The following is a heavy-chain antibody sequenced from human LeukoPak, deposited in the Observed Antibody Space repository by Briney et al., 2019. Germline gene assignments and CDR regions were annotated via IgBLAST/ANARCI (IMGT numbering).Heavy chain of an antibody. D-gene: IGHD5-18*01. V-gene: IGHV4-34*01. CDR3: ARERGYSYGYSWGY. J-gene: IGHJ4*02. CDR2: INHSGST. CDR1: GGSFSGYY. Sequence: SETLSLTCAVYGGSFSGYYWSWIRQPPGKGLEWIGEINHSGSTNYNPSLKSRVTISVDTSKNQFSLKLSSVTAADTAFYYCARERGYSYGYSWGYWGQGTLVTVSS.